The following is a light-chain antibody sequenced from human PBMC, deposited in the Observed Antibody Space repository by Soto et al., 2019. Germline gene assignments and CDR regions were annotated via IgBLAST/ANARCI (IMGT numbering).Light chain of an antibody. J-gene: IGKJ4*01. CDR2: AAS. CDR1: QGISNH. Sequence: DIQMTQSPSSLSASVGDRVTITCRASQGISNHLAWYHQKPGQLPKLLIYAASILQSGVPSRFSGSGSGTDFTLTISSLQPEDVGIYYCQNFTSAPFTFGGGTTVEI. V-gene: IGKV1-27*01. CDR3: QNFTSAPFT.